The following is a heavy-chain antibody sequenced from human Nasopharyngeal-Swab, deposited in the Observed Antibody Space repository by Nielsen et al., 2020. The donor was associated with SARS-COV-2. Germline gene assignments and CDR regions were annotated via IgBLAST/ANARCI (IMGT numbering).Heavy chain of an antibody. V-gene: IGHV4-34*01. Sequence: WIRQPPGKGLEWIGEINRSGSTNYNPSLKSRVTISVDTSKNQFSLKLSSVTAADTAVYYCARGQKGEQQLDPPLKTNNWFDPWGQGTLVTVSS. D-gene: IGHD6-13*01. CDR2: INRSGST. J-gene: IGHJ5*02. CDR3: ARGQKGEQQLDPPLKTNNWFDP.